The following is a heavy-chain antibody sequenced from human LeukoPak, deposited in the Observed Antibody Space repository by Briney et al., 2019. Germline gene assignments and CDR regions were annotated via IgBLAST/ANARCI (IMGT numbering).Heavy chain of an antibody. Sequence: SETLSLTCTVSGGSISSYYWSWIRQPAGKGLEWIGRIYTSGSTNYNPSLKSRVTISVDKSKNQFSQKLSSVTAADTAVYYCARAGDSPSIAAADYWGQGTLVTVSS. D-gene: IGHD6-13*01. CDR2: IYTSGST. V-gene: IGHV4-4*07. J-gene: IGHJ4*02. CDR1: GGSISSYY. CDR3: ARAGDSPSIAAADY.